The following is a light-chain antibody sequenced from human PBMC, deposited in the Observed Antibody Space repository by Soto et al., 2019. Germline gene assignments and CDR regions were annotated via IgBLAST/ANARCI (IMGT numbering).Light chain of an antibody. V-gene: IGKV1-27*01. CDR2: ATS. CDR3: QKYNSAPLT. Sequence: DVQMTQSPSSLSAFVGDRVTITCRASQGIAPYLAWFQQKPVKVPKLLIYATSTLKSGVPSRFSASGSGTDFTLTINSLQPEDVGNYYCQKYNSAPLTSDGGTKVDIK. CDR1: QGIAPY. J-gene: IGKJ4*01.